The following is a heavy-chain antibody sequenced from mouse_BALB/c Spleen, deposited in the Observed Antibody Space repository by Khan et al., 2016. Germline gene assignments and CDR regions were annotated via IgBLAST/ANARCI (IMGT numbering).Heavy chain of an antibody. CDR1: GYAFTSYT. J-gene: IGHJ3*01. Sequence: QLKGTGPELVKPGASVKVSCKASGYAFTSYTMYWVKQSHGKSLEWIGYIDPYNGGTSYNQKFKGKATLTVDKSSSTASMHLNSLTSEDYAVYSSARISGYDDDPFAYWGRGTLVTVSA. CDR2: IDPYNGGT. CDR3: ARISGYDDDPFAY. V-gene: IGHV1S135*01. D-gene: IGHD2-2*01.